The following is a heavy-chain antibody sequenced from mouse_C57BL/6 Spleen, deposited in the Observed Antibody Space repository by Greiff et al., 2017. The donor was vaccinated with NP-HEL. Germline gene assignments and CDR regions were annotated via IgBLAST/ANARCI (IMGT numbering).Heavy chain of an antibody. CDR1: GFTFSDFY. D-gene: IGHD2-4*01. V-gene: IGHV7-1*01. Sequence: EVQLVESGGGLVQSGRSLRLSCATSGFTFSDFYMEWVRQAPGKGLEWIAASRNKANDYTTEYSASVKGRFIVSRDTSQSILYLQMNALRAEDTAIYYCARSDYDDPHYYAMDYWGQGTSVTVSS. CDR2: SRNKANDYTT. CDR3: ARSDYDDPHYYAMDY. J-gene: IGHJ4*01.